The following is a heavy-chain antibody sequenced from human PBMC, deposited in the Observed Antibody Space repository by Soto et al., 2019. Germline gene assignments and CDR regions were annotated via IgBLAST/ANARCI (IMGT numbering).Heavy chain of an antibody. D-gene: IGHD3-10*01. J-gene: IGHJ4*02. V-gene: IGHV1-69*06. CDR1: GYTFTSYG. CDR3: AREGFGEFQFDY. CDR2: IIPIFGAA. Sequence: SVKVSCKASGYTFTSYGISWVRQAPGQGLEWMGWIIPIFGAANYAQKFQGRVTITADKSTSTAYMELSSLRSEDTAVYYCAREGFGEFQFDYWGQGTLVTVSS.